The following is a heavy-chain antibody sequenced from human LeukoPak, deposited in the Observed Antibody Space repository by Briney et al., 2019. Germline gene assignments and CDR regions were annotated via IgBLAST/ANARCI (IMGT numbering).Heavy chain of an antibody. D-gene: IGHD1-26*01. Sequence: PGGSLRLSCAASGFTFSAYAMHWVRQAPGKGLEWVAVISYDGSNKYYADSVKGRFTISGDKSKDTLYLQMNSLRPEDTAVYYCARGPGPIAGAKNPFEIWGQGTMVTVSS. CDR2: ISYDGSNK. CDR3: ARGPGPIAGAKNPFEI. CDR1: GFTFSAYA. J-gene: IGHJ3*02. V-gene: IGHV3-30*01.